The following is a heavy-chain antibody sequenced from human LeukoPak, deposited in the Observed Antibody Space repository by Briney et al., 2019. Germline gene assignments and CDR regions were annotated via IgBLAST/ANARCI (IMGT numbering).Heavy chain of an antibody. Sequence: GGSLRLSCAASGFTFSSYGMHWVRQAPGKGLEWVGRIKSKTDGGTTDYAAPVKGRFTISRDDSKNTLYLQMNSLKTEDTAVYYCTTRGGSFSIFDYWGQGTLVTVSS. CDR1: GFTFSSYG. V-gene: IGHV3-15*01. CDR2: IKSKTDGGTT. CDR3: TTRGGSFSIFDY. D-gene: IGHD1-26*01. J-gene: IGHJ4*02.